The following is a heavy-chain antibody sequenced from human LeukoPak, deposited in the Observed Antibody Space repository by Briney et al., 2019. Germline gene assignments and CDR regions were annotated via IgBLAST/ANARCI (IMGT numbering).Heavy chain of an antibody. Sequence: SETLSLTCAVYGGSFSGYYWSWIRLPPGKGLEWIGEINHSGSTNYNPSLKSRVTISVDTSKNQFSLKLSSVTAADTAVYYCARDQGRGWNWFDPWGQGTLVTVSS. V-gene: IGHV4-34*01. CDR1: GGSFSGYY. J-gene: IGHJ5*02. CDR2: INHSGST. D-gene: IGHD6-19*01. CDR3: ARDQGRGWNWFDP.